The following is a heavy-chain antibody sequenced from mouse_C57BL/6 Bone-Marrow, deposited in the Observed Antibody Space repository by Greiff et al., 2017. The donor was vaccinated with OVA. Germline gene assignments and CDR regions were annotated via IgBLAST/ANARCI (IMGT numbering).Heavy chain of an antibody. Sequence: QVQLKQSGAELVRPGASVTLSCKASGYTFTDYEMHWVKQTPVHGLEWIGAIDPATGGTAYNQKFKGKAILTADKSSSTAYMELRSLTSEDSAVYYCTRGYSNYDAMDDWGQGTSVTVSS. CDR2: IDPATGGT. CDR1: GYTFTDYE. V-gene: IGHV1-15*01. D-gene: IGHD2-5*01. J-gene: IGHJ4*01. CDR3: TRGYSNYDAMDD.